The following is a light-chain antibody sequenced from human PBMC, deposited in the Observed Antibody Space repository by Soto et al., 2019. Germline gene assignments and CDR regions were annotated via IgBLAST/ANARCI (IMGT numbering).Light chain of an antibody. CDR3: SSYTSSSTRV. Sequence: QSALTQPASVSGSPGQSITISCTGTSSDVGAYDFVSWYQQHPDKAPKLMIYEVSNLPSGVSNRFSGSKSVNTATLTISGLQAEDEADYYCSSYTSSSTRVFGTGTKVTVL. CDR1: SSDVGAYDF. CDR2: EVS. J-gene: IGLJ1*01. V-gene: IGLV2-14*03.